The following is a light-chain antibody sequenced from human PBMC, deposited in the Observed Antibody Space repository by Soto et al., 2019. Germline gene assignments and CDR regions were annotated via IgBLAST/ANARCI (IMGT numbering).Light chain of an antibody. Sequence: DIQMTQSPSTLSGSVGDRVTIICRASQTISSWLAWYQQKPGKAPKLLIYDASSLESGVPSRFSGSWSGRELTKACPRLQAADFASYYRERYSSQAFGGGTKVDIK. J-gene: IGKJ4*02. V-gene: IGKV1-5*02. CDR1: QTISSW. CDR2: DAS. CDR3: ERYSSQA.